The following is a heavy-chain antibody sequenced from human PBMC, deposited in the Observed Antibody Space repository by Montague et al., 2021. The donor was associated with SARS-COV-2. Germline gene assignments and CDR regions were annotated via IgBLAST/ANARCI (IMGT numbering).Heavy chain of an antibody. D-gene: IGHD6-13*01. CDR1: SGSISSYY. CDR2: IYYSGST. CDR3: ARGAGYSSSWYLAVEI. J-gene: IGHJ3*02. Sequence: SETLSLTCTVSSGSISSYYWSWIRQPPGKGLGWIGYIYYSGSTNYNPSLKSRVTIPVDTSKNQFSLKLSSVTAADTAVSYCARGAGYSSSWYLAVEIWGQGTMVTVSS. V-gene: IGHV4-59*01.